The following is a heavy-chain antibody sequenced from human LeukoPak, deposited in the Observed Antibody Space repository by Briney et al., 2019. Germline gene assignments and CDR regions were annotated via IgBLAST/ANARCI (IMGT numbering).Heavy chain of an antibody. CDR3: ARDGVVTPYYFDY. V-gene: IGHV1-18*01. J-gene: IGHJ4*02. CDR1: GYTFTSYG. Sequence: GASVKVSCKASGYTFTSYGISRVRQAPGQGLEWMGWISTYDGNTNYAQIFQGRVTVTTNTSASTVYMELRSLRSDDTAVYYCARDGVVTPYYFDYWGQGTLVTVSS. D-gene: IGHD3-3*01. CDR2: ISTYDGNT.